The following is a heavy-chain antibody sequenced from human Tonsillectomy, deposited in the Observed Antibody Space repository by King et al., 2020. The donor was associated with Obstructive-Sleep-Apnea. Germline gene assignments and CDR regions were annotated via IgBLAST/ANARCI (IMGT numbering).Heavy chain of an antibody. CDR1: GFSFRSYA. V-gene: IGHV3-23*04. CDR3: AKDSMDYDTLTGPVDY. J-gene: IGHJ4*02. CDR2: LSGSGGIT. Sequence: VQLVESWGDLVQPGGSLSLSCAASGFSFRSYAMSWVRQAAGEGLEWVSGLSGSGGITDYADSVKGRFTISRDNSKNTVYLQMNSLRAEDTAVYYCAKDSMDYDTLTGPVDYWGQGTLVTVSS. D-gene: IGHD3-9*01.